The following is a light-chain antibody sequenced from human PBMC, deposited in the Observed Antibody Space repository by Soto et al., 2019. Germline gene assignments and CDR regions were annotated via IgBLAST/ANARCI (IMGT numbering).Light chain of an antibody. J-gene: IGKJ2*01. CDR1: QSVTNW. Sequence: DIQMTQSPSTLSASVGDRVTLTCRASQSVTNWLAWYQQKPGKAPNLLIYDASRLQSGIPSRFSGSGSGTEFTLTISSLQPDDFANYYCQQYTAYPYTFGRGTKLEIK. CDR2: DAS. CDR3: QQYTAYPYT. V-gene: IGKV1-5*01.